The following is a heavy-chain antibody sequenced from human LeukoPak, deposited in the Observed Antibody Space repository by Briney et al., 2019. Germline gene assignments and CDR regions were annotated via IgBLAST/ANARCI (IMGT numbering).Heavy chain of an antibody. Sequence: PGGSLRLSCAASGFTFSSYWMRWVRQAPGRGVEGVSNIKNDGSEEYYVDSVKGRFTISRDNAKNSLFLQMNSLTVEDTAVYYCARAIRGSAVDTGDRWGQGTLVTVSS. CDR3: ARAIRGSAVDTGDR. D-gene: IGHD3-10*01. CDR1: GFTFSSYW. J-gene: IGHJ4*02. V-gene: IGHV3-7*01. CDR2: IKNDGSEE.